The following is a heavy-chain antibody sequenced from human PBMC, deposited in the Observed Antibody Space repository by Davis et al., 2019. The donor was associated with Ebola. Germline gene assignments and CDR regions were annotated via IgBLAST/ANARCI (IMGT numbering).Heavy chain of an antibody. CDR2: ILHIGNT. V-gene: IGHV4-30-2*01. J-gene: IGHJ4*02. D-gene: IGHD3-3*01. Sequence: MPSETLSPTCPVSGGSISSRAYSWTWIRQPPGKGLEWIGYILHIGNTYYNPSLNNRVTILLDRSKNQFSLKLRSVTAADTAVYYCARGNHDFWSGYPTTRLEYWGQGTLVTVSS. CDR1: GGSISSRAYS. CDR3: ARGNHDFWSGYPTTRLEY.